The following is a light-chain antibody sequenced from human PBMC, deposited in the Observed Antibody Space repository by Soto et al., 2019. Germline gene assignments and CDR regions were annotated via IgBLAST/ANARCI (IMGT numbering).Light chain of an antibody. CDR2: EGS. CDR3: CAYAGSSTLV. CDR1: SSDVGRYNL. V-gene: IGLV2-23*01. Sequence: QSVLTQPASVSGSPRQSITISCTGTSSDVGRYNLVSWDQQHPGKAPKLMIYEGSKRPSGVSNRFSGYKSGNTASLTISGLQAEDEGDYYCCAYAGSSTLVFGGGTKLTVL. J-gene: IGLJ2*01.